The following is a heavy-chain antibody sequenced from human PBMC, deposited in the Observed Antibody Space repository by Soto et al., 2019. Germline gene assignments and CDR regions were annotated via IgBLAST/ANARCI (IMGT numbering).Heavy chain of an antibody. J-gene: IGHJ4*02. D-gene: IGHD6-6*01. CDR2: ISSSSSQI. Sequence: EVQLVESGGGLVKPGGSLRLSCAASGFTFISSSMNWVRQAPGKGLEWVSSISSSSSQIYYADSVKARFTISKDNAKNSFYLQMNSLRAEDTAVYYCASDMYSSSARYFDYWVQGTLVTVAA. V-gene: IGHV3-21*01. CDR3: ASDMYSSSARYFDY. CDR1: GFTFISSS.